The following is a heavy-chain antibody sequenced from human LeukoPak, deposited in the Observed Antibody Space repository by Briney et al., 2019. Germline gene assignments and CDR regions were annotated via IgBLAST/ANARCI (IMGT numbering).Heavy chain of an antibody. CDR2: INIDGSQR. CDR3: ARDPGWGALDY. J-gene: IGHJ4*02. Sequence: GGSLRLSCAASGFSFSTTWMTWVRQTPGKGLELVANINIDGSQRYHADSVEGRFTISRDNVKNTLYLQMSSLRVEDTAVYYCARDPGWGALDYWGQGALVIVSS. D-gene: IGHD3-16*01. V-gene: IGHV3-7*03. CDR1: GFSFSTTW.